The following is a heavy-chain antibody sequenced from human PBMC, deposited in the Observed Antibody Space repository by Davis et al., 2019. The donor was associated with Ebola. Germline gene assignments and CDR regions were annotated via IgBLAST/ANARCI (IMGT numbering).Heavy chain of an antibody. V-gene: IGHV4-61*01. D-gene: IGHD3-10*01. Sequence: MLSETLSLTCTVSGGSVSSGSYYWSWIRQPPGKGLEWIGYIYYSGSTNYNPSLKSRVTISVDTSKNQFSLKLSSVTAADTAVYYCAREFYYGSGSAFDIWGQGTMVTVSS. J-gene: IGHJ3*02. CDR1: GGSVSSGSYY. CDR3: AREFYYGSGSAFDI. CDR2: IYYSGST.